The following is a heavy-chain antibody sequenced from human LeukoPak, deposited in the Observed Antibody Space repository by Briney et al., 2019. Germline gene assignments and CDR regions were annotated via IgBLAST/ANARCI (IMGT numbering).Heavy chain of an antibody. D-gene: IGHD5-12*01. CDR1: GFTFSNYW. CDR2: IKQDGSEK. J-gene: IGHJ4*02. CDR3: ARDIGYGDY. V-gene: IGHV3-7*01. Sequence: GGSLRLSCAASGFTFSNYWMAWVRQAPGKGLEWVASIKQDGSEKNYVDSVKGRFTISRDSAKNSLYLQMNSLRAEDTAVYYCARDIGYGDYWGQGTLVTVSS.